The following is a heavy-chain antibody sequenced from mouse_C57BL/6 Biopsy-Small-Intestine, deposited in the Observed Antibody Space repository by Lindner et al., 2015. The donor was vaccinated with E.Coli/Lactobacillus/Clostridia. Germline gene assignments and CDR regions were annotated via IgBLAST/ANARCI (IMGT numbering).Heavy chain of an antibody. D-gene: IGHD2-9*01. CDR2: INPYNDGS. V-gene: IGHV1-14*01. J-gene: IGHJ4*01. CDR1: GYTFTSYI. Sequence: VQLQESGPELVKPGASMKMSCKASGYTFTSYIIHWVKQKPGQGLEWIGYINPYNDGSKYNEKFKGKATLTSDKSSTTAYMELSSLTSEDSAVYYCARRGVIPTMVDAMDYWGQGTSVTVSS. CDR3: ARRGVIPTMVDAMDY.